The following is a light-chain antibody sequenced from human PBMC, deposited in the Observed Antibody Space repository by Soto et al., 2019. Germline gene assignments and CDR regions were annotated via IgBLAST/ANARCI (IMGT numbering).Light chain of an antibody. Sequence: QSALTQPRSVSGSPGQSVTISCTGPTIDVGGSNYVSWYQQHPGKAPKALIYEVSKRPSGVPDRFSGSKSGNTASLTVSGLQAEDEADYYCSSYAGSNNYVFGTGTKVTVL. CDR2: EVS. V-gene: IGLV2-8*01. CDR1: TIDVGGSNY. CDR3: SSYAGSNNYV. J-gene: IGLJ1*01.